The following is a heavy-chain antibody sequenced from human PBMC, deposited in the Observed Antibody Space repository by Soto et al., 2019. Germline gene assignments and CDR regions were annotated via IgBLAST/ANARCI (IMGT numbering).Heavy chain of an antibody. J-gene: IGHJ6*02. CDR1: GFSLSTSGMC. D-gene: IGHD6-19*01. CDR3: ARIRVAGTLDYYYYGMDV. CDR2: IDWDDDK. Sequence: GPTLVNPTQTLTLTCTFSGFSLSTSGMCVSWIRQPPGKALEWLALIDWDDDKYYSTSLKTRLTISKDTSKNQVVLTMTNMDPVDTATYYCARIRVAGTLDYYYYGMDVWGQGTTVTVSS. V-gene: IGHV2-70*01.